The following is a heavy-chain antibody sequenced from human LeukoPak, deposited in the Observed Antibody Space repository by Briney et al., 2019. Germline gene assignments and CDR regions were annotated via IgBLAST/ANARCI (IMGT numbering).Heavy chain of an antibody. D-gene: IGHD3-16*01. CDR2: ISNSGGST. V-gene: IGHV3-74*01. Sequence: GGSLRLSCAASGFTFSSYNMNWVRQAPGKGLEWVSGISNSGGSTFYADSVKGRFTISRDNAKDTLYLQMNSLRAEDTAVYYCARGENTYIDYWGQGTLVTVSS. CDR3: ARGENTYIDY. CDR1: GFTFSSYN. J-gene: IGHJ4*02.